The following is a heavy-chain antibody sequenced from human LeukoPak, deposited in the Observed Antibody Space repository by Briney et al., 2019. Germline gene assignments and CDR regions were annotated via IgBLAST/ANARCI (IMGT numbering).Heavy chain of an antibody. CDR1: GYTFTSYY. CDR2: INPSGGST. CDR3: AREIYYDSSGWDPLYYYGMDV. J-gene: IGHJ6*02. D-gene: IGHD3-22*01. V-gene: IGHV1-46*01. Sequence: ASVKVYCKASGYTFTSYYMHWVRQAPGQGLEWMGIINPSGGSTSYAQKFQGRVTMTRDTSTSTVYMELSSLRSEDTAVYYCAREIYYDSSGWDPLYYYGMDVWGQGTTVTVSS.